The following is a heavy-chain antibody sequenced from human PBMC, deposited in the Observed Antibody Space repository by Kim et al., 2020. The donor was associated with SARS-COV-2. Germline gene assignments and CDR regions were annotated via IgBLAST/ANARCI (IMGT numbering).Heavy chain of an antibody. Sequence: GGSLRLSCAASGFTFSSYGMHWVRQAPGKGLEWVAVISYDGSNKYYADSVKGRFTISRDNSKNTLYLQMNSLRAEDTAVYYCARDLDRYCSGGSCTWFGYWGQGTLVTVSS. CDR1: GFTFSSYG. CDR3: ARDLDRYCSGGSCTWFGY. J-gene: IGHJ4*02. V-gene: IGHV3-33*05. CDR2: ISYDGSNK. D-gene: IGHD2-15*01.